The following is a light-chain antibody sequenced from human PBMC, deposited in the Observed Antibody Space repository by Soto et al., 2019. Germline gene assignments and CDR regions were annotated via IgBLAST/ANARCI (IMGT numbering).Light chain of an antibody. J-gene: IGKJ4*01. CDR3: QQYKNWPPLT. V-gene: IGKV3-15*01. CDR1: QSVSSN. CDR2: GAF. Sequence: EIVMTQSPATLSVSPGERVTLSCRASQSVSSNLAWYQQEPGQAPRLLIYGAFPRATGIPVRFSGSGSGTEYTRTISSLQPEDLAVYYGQQYKNWPPLTFGGGNKVAL.